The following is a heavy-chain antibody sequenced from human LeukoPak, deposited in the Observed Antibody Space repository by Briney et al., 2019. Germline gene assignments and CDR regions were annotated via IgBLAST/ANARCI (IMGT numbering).Heavy chain of an antibody. CDR3: TRDRLGESGWFDP. CDR2: TNPNSGGA. J-gene: IGHJ5*02. Sequence: GASVKVSCKASGYTFTDYNIHWVRQAPGQGLEWMGWTNPNSGGANYAQKFQDRVTMTRDTSISTAYMELSGVRSDDSAVYYCTRDRLGESGWFDPWGQGTLVTVSS. V-gene: IGHV1-2*02. D-gene: IGHD3-16*01. CDR1: GYTFTDYN.